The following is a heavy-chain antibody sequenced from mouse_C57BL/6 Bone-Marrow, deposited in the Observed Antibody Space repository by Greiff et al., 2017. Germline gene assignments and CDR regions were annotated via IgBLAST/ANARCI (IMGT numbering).Heavy chain of an antibody. D-gene: IGHD2-3*01. CDR1: GYTFTDYY. J-gene: IGHJ3*01. Sequence: VQLQQSGPELVKPGASVKISCKASGYTFTDYYMNWVKQSHGKSLEWMGGINPNNGGTSYNQKFKGKATLTVDKSSSTTYMELRSLTSEGSAGYCCARSWLLPWFAYWGQVTLVTVSA. CDR2: INPNNGGT. V-gene: IGHV1-26*01. CDR3: ARSWLLPWFAY.